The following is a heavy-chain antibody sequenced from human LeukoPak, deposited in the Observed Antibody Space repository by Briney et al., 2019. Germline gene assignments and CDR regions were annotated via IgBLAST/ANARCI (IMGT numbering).Heavy chain of an antibody. CDR1: GYTFTSYY. CDR3: ARVGYSSGWYLVSYAFDI. CDR2: INPSGGST. Sequence: ASVKVSCKASGYTFTSYYMHWVRQAPGQGLEWMGIINPSGGSTSYAQKFQGRVTITRDTSASTAYMELSSLRSEDTAVYYCARVGYSSGWYLVSYAFDIWGQGTMVTVSS. D-gene: IGHD6-19*01. V-gene: IGHV1-46*01. J-gene: IGHJ3*02.